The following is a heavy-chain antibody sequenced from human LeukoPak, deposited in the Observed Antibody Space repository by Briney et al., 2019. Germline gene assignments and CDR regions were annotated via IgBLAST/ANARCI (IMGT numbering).Heavy chain of an antibody. CDR2: ITSSSSYI. CDR1: GFTFSSFG. CDR3: ARHVVAVGFDY. D-gene: IGHD3-22*01. V-gene: IGHV3-21*01. Sequence: PGGSLRLSCAASGFTFSSFGMHWVRQAPGKGLEWVSSITSSSSYIYYADSLKGRFTISRDNAKNSLYLQMNSLRAEDTAIYYCARHVVAVGFDYWGQGTLVTVSS. J-gene: IGHJ4*02.